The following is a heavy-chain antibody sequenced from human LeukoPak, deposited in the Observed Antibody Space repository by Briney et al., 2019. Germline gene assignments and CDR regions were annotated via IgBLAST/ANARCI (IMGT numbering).Heavy chain of an antibody. J-gene: IGHJ4*02. Sequence: SETLSLTCTVSGGSISSSSYYWGWIRQPPGKGLEWIGSIYYSGSTYYNPSLKSRVTISVDTSKNQFSLKLSSVTAADTAVYYCAREGSGYYCGSGDFWVDYWGQGTLVTVSS. D-gene: IGHD3-10*01. CDR3: AREGSGYYCGSGDFWVDY. CDR2: IYYSGST. CDR1: GGSISSSSYY. V-gene: IGHV4-39*02.